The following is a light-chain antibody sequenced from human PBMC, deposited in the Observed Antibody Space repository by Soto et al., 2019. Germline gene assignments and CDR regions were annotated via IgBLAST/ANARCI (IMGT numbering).Light chain of an antibody. CDR1: SSDVGGYNC. CDR2: DVS. J-gene: IGLJ1*01. Sequence: QSVLTQPASVSGSPGQSITISCTGTSSDVGGYNCVSWYQQHPGKAPKLMIYDVSNRPSGVSNRFSGSKSGNTASLTISGLQAEDEADYYCSSYTSSSTPFVFGTGTKVTVL. CDR3: SSYTSSSTPFV. V-gene: IGLV2-14*01.